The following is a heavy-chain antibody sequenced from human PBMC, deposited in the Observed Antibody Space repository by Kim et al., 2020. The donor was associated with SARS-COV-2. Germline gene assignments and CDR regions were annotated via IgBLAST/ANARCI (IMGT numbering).Heavy chain of an antibody. J-gene: IGHJ4*02. D-gene: IGHD2-2*01. Sequence: GGSLRLSCAASGFTFSSYGMHWVRQAPGKGLEWVAVIWFHGNNKYYTDSVKGRFTVSRDNSKNTLFLQMNSLRAEDTAVYYCARGMIVVPAAVDYWGQGTLVTVSS. V-gene: IGHV3-33*01. CDR1: GFTFSSYG. CDR2: IWFHGNNK. CDR3: ARGMIVVPAAVDY.